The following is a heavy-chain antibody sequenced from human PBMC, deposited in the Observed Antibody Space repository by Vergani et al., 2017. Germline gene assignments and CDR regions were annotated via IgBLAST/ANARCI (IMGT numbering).Heavy chain of an antibody. Sequence: QVQLQESGPGLVKPSETLSLTCTVSGASISSYYWSWIRQPPGKGLEWIGYVYYSGRTNYNPSLKSRVTITRDTSACTAYMELSSRRSEDAAVYYCARGIRVYGIAVAGTAFDYWGQGTLVTVSS. J-gene: IGHJ4*02. CDR3: ARGIRVYGIAVAGTAFDY. D-gene: IGHD6-19*01. V-gene: IGHV4-59*01. CDR2: VYYSGRT. CDR1: GASISSYY.